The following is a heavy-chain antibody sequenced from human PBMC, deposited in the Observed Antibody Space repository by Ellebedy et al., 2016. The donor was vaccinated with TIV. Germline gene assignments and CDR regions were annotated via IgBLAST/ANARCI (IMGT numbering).Heavy chain of an antibody. CDR3: ARDSVEKSYPPHAFDI. CDR1: GFTVSSNY. V-gene: IGHV3-66*01. J-gene: IGHJ3*02. Sequence: GESLKISCAASGFTVSSNYMSWVRQAPGKGLEWVSVIYSGGSTYYADSVKGRFTISRDNSKNTLYLQMNSLRAEDTAVYYCARDSVEKSYPPHAFDIWGQGTMVTVS. CDR2: IYSGGST.